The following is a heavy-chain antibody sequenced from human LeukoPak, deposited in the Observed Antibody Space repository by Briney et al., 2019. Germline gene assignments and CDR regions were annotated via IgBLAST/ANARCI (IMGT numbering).Heavy chain of an antibody. D-gene: IGHD3-10*01. V-gene: IGHV4-34*01. CDR3: ARGGITMVRGVRDFDY. CDR2: INHSGST. J-gene: IGHJ4*02. Sequence: PSETLSLTCAVYGGSFSGYYWSWIRQPPGRGLEWIGEINHSGSTNYNPSLKSRVTISVDTSKKQFSLKLSSVTAADTAVYYCARGGITMVRGVRDFDYWGQGTLVTVSS. CDR1: GGSFSGYY.